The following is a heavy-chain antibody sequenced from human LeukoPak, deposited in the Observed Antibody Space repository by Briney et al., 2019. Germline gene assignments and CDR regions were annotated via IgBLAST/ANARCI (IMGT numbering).Heavy chain of an antibody. D-gene: IGHD6-13*01. CDR1: GFTFSNYW. CDR2: INTDGGAI. J-gene: IGHJ3*02. V-gene: IGHV3-74*01. CDR3: ARGSGSWNNAFDI. Sequence: GGSLRLSCAASGFTFSNYWMHWVRQAPGKGLVWVSRINTDGGAISYADSVKGRFTISTDNAKNTLYLQMNSLRAEDTAIYYCARGSGSWNNAFDIWGQGTMVTVSS.